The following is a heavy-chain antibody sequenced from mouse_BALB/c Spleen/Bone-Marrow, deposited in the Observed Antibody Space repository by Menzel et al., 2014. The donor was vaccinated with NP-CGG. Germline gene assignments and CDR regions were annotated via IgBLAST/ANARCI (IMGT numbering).Heavy chain of an antibody. CDR2: ISGAGRYT. J-gene: IGHJ3*01. D-gene: IGHD2-4*01. CDR3: ARHAYYDQTEVSFVC. V-gene: IGHV5-9-2*01. Sequence: EVQGVESGGGLVKSGGSLKLSCAASGFSFSNYGMSWLRQTPEKRLEWVATISGAGRYTFYSDSVQGRFTISRDNAKNNLYLQLSGLRSEDTALYYCARHAYYDQTEVSFVCWGQGTLVTVSA. CDR1: GFSFSNYG.